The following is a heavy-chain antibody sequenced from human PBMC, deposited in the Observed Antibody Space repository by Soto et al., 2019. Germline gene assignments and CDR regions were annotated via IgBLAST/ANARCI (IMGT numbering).Heavy chain of an antibody. CDR1: GFTFSDYY. J-gene: IGHJ6*02. CDR2: ISSSGSTI. Sequence: GGSLRLSCAASGFTFSDYYMSWIRQGPGKGLEWVSYISSSGSTIYYADSVKGRFTISRDNAKNSLYLQMNSLRAEDTAVYYCARAMIVVVHYGMDVWGQGTTVTVSS. D-gene: IGHD3-22*01. V-gene: IGHV3-11*01. CDR3: ARAMIVVVHYGMDV.